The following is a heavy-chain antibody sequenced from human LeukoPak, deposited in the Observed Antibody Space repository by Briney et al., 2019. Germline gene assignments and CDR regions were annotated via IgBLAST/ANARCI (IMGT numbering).Heavy chain of an antibody. CDR1: GFTASSAY. CDR2: IYGDGTT. CDR3: ARGGVRHY. V-gene: IGHV3-53*01. Sequence: GGSLRLSCAASGFTASSAYMSWVRQAPGKGPAWVSVIYGDGTTYYADSVKGRFTISRDNSENTVFLQMHSLRAEDTAMYYCARGGVRHYWGQGTLVTVSS. J-gene: IGHJ4*02. D-gene: IGHD2-8*02.